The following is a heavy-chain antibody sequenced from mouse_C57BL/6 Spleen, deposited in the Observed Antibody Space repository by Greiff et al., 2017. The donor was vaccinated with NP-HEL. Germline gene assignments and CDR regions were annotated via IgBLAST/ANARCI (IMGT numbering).Heavy chain of an antibody. J-gene: IGHJ4*01. CDR2: IHPNSGST. Sequence: QVQLQQPGAELVKPGASVKLSCKASGYTFTSYWMHWVKQRPGQGLEWIGLIHPNSGSTNYNEKFKSKATLTVDKSSSTAYMQLSSLTSADSAVYTCASGIYYYGSSYDYAMDYWGQGTPVTVSA. CDR3: ASGIYYYGSSYDYAMDY. V-gene: IGHV1-64*01. CDR1: GYTFTSYW. D-gene: IGHD1-1*01.